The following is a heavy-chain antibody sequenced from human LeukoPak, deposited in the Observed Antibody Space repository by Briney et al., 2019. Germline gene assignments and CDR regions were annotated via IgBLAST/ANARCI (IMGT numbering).Heavy chain of an antibody. V-gene: IGHV4-30-2*01. Sequence: SQTLSLTCTVSGHAIISGGFSWNWIRQPPGKGLEWIGCIYDRGPAHYNPSLKSRVTISVDTSKNQFSLKLSSVTAADTAVYYCARVWVLGSGIVYYFDYWGQGTLVTVSS. J-gene: IGHJ4*02. CDR2: IYDRGPA. D-gene: IGHD3-10*01. CDR3: ARVWVLGSGIVYYFDY. CDR1: GHAIISGGFS.